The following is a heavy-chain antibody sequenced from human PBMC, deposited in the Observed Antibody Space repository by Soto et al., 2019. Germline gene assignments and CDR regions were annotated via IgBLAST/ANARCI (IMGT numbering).Heavy chain of an antibody. CDR2: IDHDGPT. CDR1: GFTFSNYW. Sequence: EVQLVESGGGLVQPGGSLRLSCAGSGFTFSNYWMHWVRQAPGKGLEWVSRIDHDGPTDYADSVRGRFTISRDNAENTLYLQMNSLGPEDTAGYYCVRDSHGDYGGQGTVVTVSS. V-gene: IGHV3-74*01. CDR3: VRDSHGDY. J-gene: IGHJ4*02.